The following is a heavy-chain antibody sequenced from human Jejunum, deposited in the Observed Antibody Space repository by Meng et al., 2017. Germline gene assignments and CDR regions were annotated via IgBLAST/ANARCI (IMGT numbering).Heavy chain of an antibody. CDR1: GGSISTSY. V-gene: IGHV4-59*01. CDR3: ARVDFGDYLAAFEL. J-gene: IGHJ3*01. D-gene: IGHD4-17*01. Sequence: SETLSLTCTVPGGSISTSYWSWIRQLPGKGLEYIGYIYYSGSPYYNPSLKSRVTISLDTSKNPFSLKVTSMTAADTAVYYCARVDFGDYLAAFELWGQGTMVTVSS. CDR2: IYYSGSP.